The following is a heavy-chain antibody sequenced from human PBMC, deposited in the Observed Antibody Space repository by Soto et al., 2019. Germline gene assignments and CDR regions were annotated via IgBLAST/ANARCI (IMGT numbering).Heavy chain of an antibody. CDR1: GGSISSYY. V-gene: IGHV4-59*01. CDR2: IYYSGST. D-gene: IGHD3-16*02. J-gene: IGHJ3*02. CDR3: ARDLLRLGELSFSEGPRYDAFDI. Sequence: PSDTLSLTCTVSGGSISSYYWSWIRQPPGKGLEWIGYIYYSGSTNYNPSLKSRVTISVDTSKNQFSLKLSSVTAADTAVYYCARDLLRLGELSFSEGPRYDAFDIWGQGTMVTVSS.